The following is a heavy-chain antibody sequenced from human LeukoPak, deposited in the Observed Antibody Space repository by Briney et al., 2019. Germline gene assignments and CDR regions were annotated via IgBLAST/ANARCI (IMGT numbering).Heavy chain of an antibody. CDR1: GFTFSSYA. Sequence: GSLRLSCAASGFTFSSYAMSWVRQAPGEGLEWVSGISAGGDTTYTADSVRGRFTISRDNSNNTLYLQMNILTAEDTAVYYCAAISYSGTWPVGYWGQGILVTVTA. V-gene: IGHV3-23*01. CDR3: AAISYSGTWPVGY. D-gene: IGHD6-25*01. J-gene: IGHJ4*02. CDR2: ISAGGDTT.